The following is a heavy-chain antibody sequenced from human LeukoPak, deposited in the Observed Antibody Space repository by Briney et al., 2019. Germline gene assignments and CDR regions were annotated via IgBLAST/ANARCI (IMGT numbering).Heavy chain of an antibody. J-gene: IGHJ3*02. V-gene: IGHV1-18*01. CDR1: GYTFTSYG. CDR2: ISAYNGNT. CDR3: ASEQQLTSDAFDI. Sequence: ASVKVSCKASGYTFTSYGISWVQQAPGQGLEWMGWISAYNGNTNYAQKLQGRVTMTTDTSTSTAYMELSRLRSDDTAVYYCASEQQLTSDAFDIWGQGTMVTVSS. D-gene: IGHD6-13*01.